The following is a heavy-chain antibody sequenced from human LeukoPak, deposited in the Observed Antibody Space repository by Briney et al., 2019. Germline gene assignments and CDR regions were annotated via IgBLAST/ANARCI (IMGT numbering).Heavy chain of an antibody. Sequence: ASVKVSCKASGYTFTSYDINWVRQATGQGLEWVGWMNHNSGNTGYAQKFQGRVNKTRNTPISTAYMELSSLRSEDTAVYYCARGLRYFDWLFPQKRDWSKWLQLQDDAFDIWGQGTMVTVSS. J-gene: IGHJ3*02. CDR2: MNHNSGNT. V-gene: IGHV1-8*01. CDR3: ARGLRYFDWLFPQKRDWSKWLQLQDDAFDI. CDR1: GYTFTSYD. D-gene: IGHD3-9*01.